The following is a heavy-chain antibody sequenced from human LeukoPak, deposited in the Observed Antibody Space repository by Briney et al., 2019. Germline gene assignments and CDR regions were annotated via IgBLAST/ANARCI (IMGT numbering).Heavy chain of an antibody. Sequence: GTSVKVSCKASGFTFTSSAVQWVRQARGQRLEWIGWIVVGSGNTNYAQKFQERVTITRDMSTSTAYMELSSLRSEDTAVYYCARGYGSNWFDPWGQGTLVTVSS. D-gene: IGHD3-10*01. CDR2: IVVGSGNT. CDR1: GFTFTSSA. CDR3: ARGYGSNWFDP. V-gene: IGHV1-58*01. J-gene: IGHJ5*02.